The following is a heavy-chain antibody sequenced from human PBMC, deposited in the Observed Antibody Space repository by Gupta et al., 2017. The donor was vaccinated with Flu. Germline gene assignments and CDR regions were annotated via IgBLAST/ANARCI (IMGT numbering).Heavy chain of an antibody. Sequence: GFAFSNLWMHWVRQVPGKGLTWVSEINDDGSTTTYAPSVKGRFTISRDNAMNTLYLQMNSLTADDSAVYYCTALAAPTDYWGQGTLVTVSS. D-gene: IGHD6-6*01. CDR1: GFAFSNLW. J-gene: IGHJ4*02. V-gene: IGHV3-74*01. CDR3: TALAAPTDY. CDR2: INDDGSTT.